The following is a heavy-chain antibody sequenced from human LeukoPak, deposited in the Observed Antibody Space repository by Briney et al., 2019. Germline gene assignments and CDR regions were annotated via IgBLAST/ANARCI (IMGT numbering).Heavy chain of an antibody. CDR3: ARDVSSPSSNWFDP. D-gene: IGHD2-2*01. CDR2: ISSSGSTI. V-gene: IGHV3-11*01. J-gene: IGHJ5*02. Sequence: PGGSLRLSCAASGFTFSDYYMSWIRQAPGKGLEWVSYISSSGSTIYYADSVKGRFTISRDNAKNSLYLQINSLRAEDTAVYYCARDVSSPSSNWFDPWGQGTLVTVSS. CDR1: GFTFSDYY.